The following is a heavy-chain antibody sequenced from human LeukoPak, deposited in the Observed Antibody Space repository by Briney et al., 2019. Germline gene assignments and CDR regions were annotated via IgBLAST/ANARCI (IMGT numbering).Heavy chain of an antibody. J-gene: IGHJ4*02. CDR2: ISYDGSNK. V-gene: IGHV3-30-3*01. Sequence: GGSLRLSCAASGFTFGSYAMHWVRQAPGKGLEWVAVISYDGSNKYYADSVKGRFTISRDNSKNTLYLQMNSLRAEDTAVYYCASEKDYGEISYYFDYWGQGTLVTVSS. CDR3: ASEKDYGEISYYFDY. D-gene: IGHD4-17*01. CDR1: GFTFGSYA.